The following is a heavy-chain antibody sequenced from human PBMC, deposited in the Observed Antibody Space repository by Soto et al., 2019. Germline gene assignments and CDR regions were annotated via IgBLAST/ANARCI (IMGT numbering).Heavy chain of an antibody. CDR3: ATEPPTTVSFDY. D-gene: IGHD4-17*01. Sequence: GGSLRLSCAASGFPFSNAWMTWVRQAPGKGLEWVGRIRSKTDGKTTDYAAPVKGRFTISRDDSKNTLYLHMNSLKAEDTAVYYCATEPPTTVSFDYWGQGTLVTVSS. V-gene: IGHV3-15*01. CDR2: IRSKTDGKTT. J-gene: IGHJ4*02. CDR1: GFPFSNAW.